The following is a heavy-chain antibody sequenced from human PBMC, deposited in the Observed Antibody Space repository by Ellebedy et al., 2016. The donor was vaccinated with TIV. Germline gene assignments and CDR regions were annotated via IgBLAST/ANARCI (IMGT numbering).Heavy chain of an antibody. D-gene: IGHD3-16*01. V-gene: IGHV4-59*01. CDR2: IYYSGST. Sequence: MPSETLSLTCPVSGGSIRSYYWSWIRQPPGKGLEWIGYIYYSGSTNYNPSLKSRVTISVDTSKNQFSLKLSSVTAADTAVYYCARFTSRRSYFDLWGRGTLVTVSS. J-gene: IGHJ2*01. CDR1: GGSIRSYY. CDR3: ARFTSRRSYFDL.